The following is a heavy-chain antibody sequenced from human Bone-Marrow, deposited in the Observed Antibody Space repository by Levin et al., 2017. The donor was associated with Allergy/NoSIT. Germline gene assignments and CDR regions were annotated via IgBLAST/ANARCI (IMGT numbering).Heavy chain of an antibody. CDR3: ARMGSGLNFDR. J-gene: IGHJ2*01. D-gene: IGHD2-15*01. Sequence: SGPTLVKPTQTLTLTCTFSGFSLSTTGIRVSWIRQPPGKALEWLARIDWDDDKFYSPSLNTRLTISKDTSKKQVVLTMTNMDPVDSATYYCARMGSGLNFDRWGRGTLVTVSS. CDR1: GFSLSTTGIR. CDR2: IDWDDDK. V-gene: IGHV2-70*04.